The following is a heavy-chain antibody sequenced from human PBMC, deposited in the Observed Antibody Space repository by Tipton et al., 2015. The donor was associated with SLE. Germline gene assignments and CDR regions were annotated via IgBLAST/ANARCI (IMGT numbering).Heavy chain of an antibody. CDR1: GYTFTGYY. D-gene: IGHD3-16*01. CDR2: INPHSGGT. Sequence: QVQLVQSGAEVKKPGASVKVSCKASGYTFTGYYMHWVRQAPGQGLEWMGWINPHSGGTNYAQRFQGWVTMTRDTSISTAYMERSRLRSDDTAVYYCARDPIVRWGGGNRADAFDIWGQGTMVTVSS. CDR3: ARDPIVRWGGGNRADAFDI. J-gene: IGHJ3*02. V-gene: IGHV1-2*04.